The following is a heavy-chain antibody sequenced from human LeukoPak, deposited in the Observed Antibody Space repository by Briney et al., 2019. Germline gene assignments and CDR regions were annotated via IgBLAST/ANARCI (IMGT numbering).Heavy chain of an antibody. CDR1: GFTFSSYS. CDR2: IWYDGSNK. V-gene: IGHV3-33*01. Sequence: GGSLRLSCAASGFTFSSYSMHWVRQAPGKGLEWVAVIWYDGSNKYYADSVKGRFTISRDNSKNTLYLQMNSLRAEDTAVYYCARDPGAGYFDYWGQGTLVTVSS. CDR3: ARDPGAGYFDY. D-gene: IGHD4/OR15-4a*01. J-gene: IGHJ4*02.